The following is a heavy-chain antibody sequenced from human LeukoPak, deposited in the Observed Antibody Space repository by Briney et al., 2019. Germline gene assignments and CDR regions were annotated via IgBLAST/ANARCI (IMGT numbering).Heavy chain of an antibody. V-gene: IGHV3-30*02. CDR1: GFTCSSYG. D-gene: IGHD2-2*01. J-gene: IGHJ1*01. Sequence: PGGSLRLSCAASGFTCSSYGMHWVRQAPGKGLEWVAFIRYDGSNKYYADSVKGRFTTSRDNSKNTLYLQMNSLRAEDTAVYYCAKLVPAAASFQHWGQGTLVTVSS. CDR2: IRYDGSNK. CDR3: AKLVPAAASFQH.